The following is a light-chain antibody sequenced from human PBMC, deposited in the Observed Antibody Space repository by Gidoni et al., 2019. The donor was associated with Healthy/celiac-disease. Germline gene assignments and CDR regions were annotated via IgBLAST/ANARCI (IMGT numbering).Light chain of an antibody. Sequence: EIVMTQSPATLSVSPGERATLSCRASQSVSSNLAWYQQKPGQAPRLLIYGASTRATGLPARFSCSWSGTEFHFPIHRRQAKGFAVYYCQQYNNWPLWTFGQGTKVEIK. V-gene: IGKV3-15*01. CDR3: QQYNNWPLWT. CDR1: QSVSSN. J-gene: IGKJ1*01. CDR2: GAS.